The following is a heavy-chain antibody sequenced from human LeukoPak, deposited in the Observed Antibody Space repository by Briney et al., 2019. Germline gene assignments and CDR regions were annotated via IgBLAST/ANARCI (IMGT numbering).Heavy chain of an antibody. CDR3: AKPGYCSGGSCPRWASKDGAFDI. CDR2: IYSGGST. Sequence: GGSLRLSCAASGFTVSSNYMSWVRQAPGKGLEWVSVIYSGGSTYYADSVKGRFTISRDNSKNTLYLQMNSLRAEDTAVYYCAKPGYCSGGSCPRWASKDGAFDIWGQGTMVTVSS. J-gene: IGHJ3*02. V-gene: IGHV3-66*04. CDR1: GFTVSSNY. D-gene: IGHD2-15*01.